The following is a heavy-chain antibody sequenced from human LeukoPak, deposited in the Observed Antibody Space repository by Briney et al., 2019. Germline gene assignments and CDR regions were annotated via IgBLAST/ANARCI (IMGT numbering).Heavy chain of an antibody. CDR2: ISSSSSYI. Sequence: PGGSLRLSCAASGFTFSSYSMNWVRQAPGKGLEWVSSISSSSSYIYYADSVKGRFTISRDNAKNPLYLQMNSLRAEDTAVYYCARGIGYCSSTSCYIGAFDIWGQGTMVTVSS. D-gene: IGHD2-2*02. CDR1: GFTFSSYS. CDR3: ARGIGYCSSTSCYIGAFDI. V-gene: IGHV3-21*01. J-gene: IGHJ3*02.